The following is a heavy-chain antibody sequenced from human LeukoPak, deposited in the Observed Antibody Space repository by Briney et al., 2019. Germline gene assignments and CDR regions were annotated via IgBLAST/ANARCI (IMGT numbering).Heavy chain of an antibody. J-gene: IGHJ3*02. V-gene: IGHV1-2*02. D-gene: IGHD3-10*01. Sequence: GASVKVSCKASGYTFTGYYMHWVRQAPGQGLEWMGWINPNSGGTNFAQKFQGRITMTRDTSISTAFMYLDRLRSDDTAVYYCARGLSGSGRSGAFDIWGQGTMVTVSS. CDR2: INPNSGGT. CDR1: GYTFTGYY. CDR3: ARGLSGSGRSGAFDI.